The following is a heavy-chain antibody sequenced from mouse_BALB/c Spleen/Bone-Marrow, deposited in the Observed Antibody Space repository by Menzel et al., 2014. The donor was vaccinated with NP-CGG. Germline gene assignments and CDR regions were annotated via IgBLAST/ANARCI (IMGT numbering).Heavy chain of an antibody. V-gene: IGHV1-18*01. CDR1: GYTFTEYA. J-gene: IGHJ3*01. Sequence: VQLQQSGPELVKPGASVKISCKTSGYTFTEYAIHWVKRSHGKSLEWIGNINPNIGGTTYNQKFKGKATLTVDMSSSTAYMDLRSLTSEDSAVYYCARGRFAYWGQGTLVTVSA. CDR3: ARGRFAY. CDR2: INPNIGGT.